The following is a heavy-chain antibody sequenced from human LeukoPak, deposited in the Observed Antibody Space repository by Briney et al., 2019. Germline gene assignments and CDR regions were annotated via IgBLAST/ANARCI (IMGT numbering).Heavy chain of an antibody. D-gene: IGHD6-19*01. CDR1: GFTFSSYA. Sequence: PGGSLRLSCAASGFTFSSYAMSWVRQAPGKGLEWVSDISGSGGSTYYADSVKGRFTISRDNSKNTLYLQMDSLRAEDTAVYYCAKDLGPYSSGEEGFDYWGQGTLVTVSS. J-gene: IGHJ4*02. CDR3: AKDLGPYSSGEEGFDY. V-gene: IGHV3-23*01. CDR2: ISGSGGST.